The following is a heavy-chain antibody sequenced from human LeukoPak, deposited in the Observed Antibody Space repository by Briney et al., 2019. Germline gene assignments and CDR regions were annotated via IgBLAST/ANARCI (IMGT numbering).Heavy chain of an antibody. Sequence: SETLSLTCTVSGGSISSGSYYWSWIRQPAGKGLEWIGYIYYSGSTNYNPSLKSRVTISVDTSKNQFSLKLSSVTAADTAVYYCASLDYYGSGSYGDYWGQGTLVTVSS. CDR2: IYYSGST. V-gene: IGHV4-61*10. CDR3: ASLDYYGSGSYGDY. CDR1: GGSISSGSYY. D-gene: IGHD3-10*01. J-gene: IGHJ4*02.